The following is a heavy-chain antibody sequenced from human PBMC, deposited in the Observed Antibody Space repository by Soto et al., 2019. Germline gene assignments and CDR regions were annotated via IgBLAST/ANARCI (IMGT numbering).Heavy chain of an antibody. CDR3: ARGGGTVNNWFDP. D-gene: IGHD3-16*01. J-gene: IGHJ5*02. CDR2: ISYDGSNK. V-gene: IGHV3-30-3*01. Sequence: QVQLVESGGGVVQPGRSLRLSCAASGFTFSSYAMHWVRQAPGKGLEWVAVISYDGSNKYYADSVKGRFTISRDNSKNTLYLQMNSLRADDTAVYYCARGGGTVNNWFDPWGQGTLVTVSS. CDR1: GFTFSSYA.